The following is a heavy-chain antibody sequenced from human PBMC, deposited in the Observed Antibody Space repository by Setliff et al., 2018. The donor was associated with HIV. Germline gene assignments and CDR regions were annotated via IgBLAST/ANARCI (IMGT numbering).Heavy chain of an antibody. CDR3: ARRVLQDSTITSSNWFDS. D-gene: IGHD2-2*01. Sequence: SEPLSLTCTVSGDSISSYSWNWIRQPPGRGLEWIGYVYASGETNYNPSLKSRVTMSTDTSRNQFFLNLNYATAADTAVYFCARRVLQDSTITSSNWFDSWGQGTLVTVS. CDR2: VYASGET. CDR1: GDSISSYS. V-gene: IGHV4-4*09. J-gene: IGHJ5*01.